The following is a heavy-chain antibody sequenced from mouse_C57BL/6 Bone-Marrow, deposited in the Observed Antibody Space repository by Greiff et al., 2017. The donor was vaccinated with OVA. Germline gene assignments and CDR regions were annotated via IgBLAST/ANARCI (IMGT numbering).Heavy chain of an antibody. J-gene: IGHJ1*03. D-gene: IGHD2-5*01. CDR3: ARQDSNYSYWYFDV. CDR1: GFSLTSYG. CDR2: IWSDGST. V-gene: IGHV2-6-1*01. Sequence: QVQLQQSGPGLVAPSQSLSITCTVSGFSLTSYGVHWVRQPPGKGLEWLVVIWSDGSTTYNSALKSRLSISKDNSKSQVFLKMNSLQTDDTAMYYCARQDSNYSYWYFDVWGTGTTVTVSS.